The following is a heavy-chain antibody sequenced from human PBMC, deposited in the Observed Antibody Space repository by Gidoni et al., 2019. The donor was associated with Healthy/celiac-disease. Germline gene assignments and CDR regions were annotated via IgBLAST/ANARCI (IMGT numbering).Heavy chain of an antibody. V-gene: IGHV3-23*01. CDR3: ASPIVVVVAATRN. J-gene: IGHJ4*02. Sequence: EVQLLESGGGLVQPGGSLRLSCAASGFTFSSYAMSWVRQAPEKGLEWVSAISGSGGSTYYADSVKGRFTISRDNSKNTLYLQMNSLRAEDTAVYYCASPIVVVVAATRNWGQGTLVTVSS. CDR2: ISGSGGST. CDR1: GFTFSSYA. D-gene: IGHD2-15*01.